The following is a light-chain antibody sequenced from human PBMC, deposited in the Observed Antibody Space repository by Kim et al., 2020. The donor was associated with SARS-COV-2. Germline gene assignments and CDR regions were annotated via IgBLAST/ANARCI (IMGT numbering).Light chain of an antibody. CDR2: QDS. CDR1: KLGDKY. Sequence: SYELTQPPSVSVSPGQTASITCSGDKLGDKYACWYQQKPGQSPVLVIYQDSKRPSGIPERFSGSNSGNTATLTISGTQAMVEADYYCQAWDSSPPVFGTG. CDR3: QAWDSSPPV. J-gene: IGLJ1*01. V-gene: IGLV3-1*01.